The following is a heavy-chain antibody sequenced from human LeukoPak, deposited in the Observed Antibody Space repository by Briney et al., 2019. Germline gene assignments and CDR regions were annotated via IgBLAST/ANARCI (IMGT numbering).Heavy chain of an antibody. J-gene: IGHJ4*02. D-gene: IGHD3-10*01. V-gene: IGHV4-59*01. Sequence: PSETLSLTCTVSGGSISSYYWSWIRQPPGKGLEWIGYIYYSGSTNYNPSLKSRVTISVDTSKNQFSLKLSSVTAADTAVYYCARDSLHYYGSGSLDYWGQGTLVTVSS. CDR1: GGSISSYY. CDR2: IYYSGST. CDR3: ARDSLHYYGSGSLDY.